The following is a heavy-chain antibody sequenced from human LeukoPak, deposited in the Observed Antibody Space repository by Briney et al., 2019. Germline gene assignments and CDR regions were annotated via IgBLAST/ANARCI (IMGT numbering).Heavy chain of an antibody. CDR3: ARDSVTMVRGVIRDYYYYYMDV. Sequence: QPGRSLRLSCAASGFTFSSYGMHWVRQAPGKGLVWVSRINSDGSSTSYADSVKGRFTISRDNAKNTLYLQMNSLRAEDTAVYYCARDSVTMVRGVIRDYYYYYMDVWGKGTTVTVSS. CDR1: GFTFSSYG. J-gene: IGHJ6*03. D-gene: IGHD3-10*01. CDR2: INSDGSST. V-gene: IGHV3-74*01.